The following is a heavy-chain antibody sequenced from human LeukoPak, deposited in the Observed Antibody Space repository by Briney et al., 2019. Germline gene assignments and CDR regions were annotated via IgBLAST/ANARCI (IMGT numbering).Heavy chain of an antibody. CDR2: INPNSGGT. J-gene: IGHJ3*02. Sequence: ASVKVSCKASGYTFTGYYMHWVRQAPGQGLEWMGWINPNSGGTNYAQKFQGRVTMTRDTSISTAYMELSRLRSDDTAVYYCAREDCGGDCPTFDIWGPGTMVTVSS. CDR1: GYTFTGYY. CDR3: AREDCGGDCPTFDI. V-gene: IGHV1-2*02. D-gene: IGHD2-21*02.